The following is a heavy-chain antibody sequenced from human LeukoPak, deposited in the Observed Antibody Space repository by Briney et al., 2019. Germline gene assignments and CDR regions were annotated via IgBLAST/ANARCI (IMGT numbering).Heavy chain of an antibody. CDR1: GGTFSSYT. CDR3: STLGHDSNGYYGPTDY. Sequence: SVKVSCKASGGTFSSYTISWVRQAPGQGLEWMGRVVPIFGTTNYAQKFQDRVTITADKSTSTAYMQLSSLTSEDTAVYYCSTLGHDSNGYYGPTDYWGQGTLVTVSS. V-gene: IGHV1-69*08. J-gene: IGHJ4*02. CDR2: VVPIFGTT. D-gene: IGHD3-22*01.